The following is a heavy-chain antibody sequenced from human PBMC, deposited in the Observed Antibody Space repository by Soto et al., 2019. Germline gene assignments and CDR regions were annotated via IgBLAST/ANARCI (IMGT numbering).Heavy chain of an antibody. CDR2: INDSGST. Sequence: QVQLQQWGAGLLKPSETLSLTCVVYGGSFSLYYWSWLRQPPGKGLEWIGEINDSGSTNYNPSLXSXXTISIDTSKNQFYLKLRSVTAADTAVYFCARGFSHWGQGTLVTVSS. V-gene: IGHV4-34*01. CDR1: GGSFSLYY. CDR3: ARGFSH. J-gene: IGHJ4*02.